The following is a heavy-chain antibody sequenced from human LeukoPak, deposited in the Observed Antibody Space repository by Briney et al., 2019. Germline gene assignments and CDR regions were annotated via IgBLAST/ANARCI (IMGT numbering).Heavy chain of an antibody. CDR3: ARDSSGWYLVYYFDY. V-gene: IGHV3-7*01. J-gene: IGHJ4*02. D-gene: IGHD6-19*01. CDR2: IKQDGSEK. CDR1: GFTFSSYW. Sequence: PGGSQRLSCAASGFTFSSYWMSWVRQAPGKGLEWVANIKQDGSEKYYVDSVKGRFTISRDNAKNSLYLQMNSLRAEDTAVYYCARDSSGWYLVYYFDYWGQGTLVTVSS.